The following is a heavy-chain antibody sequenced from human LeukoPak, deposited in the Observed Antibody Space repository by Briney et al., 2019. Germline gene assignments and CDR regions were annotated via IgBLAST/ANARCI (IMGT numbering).Heavy chain of an antibody. J-gene: IGHJ4*02. D-gene: IGHD3-22*01. CDR1: GGSISSHF. CDR3: ARDGDSSGAFDY. CDR2: IYSSGST. Sequence: SETLSLTRTVSGGSISSHFWSWIRQPPGKGLEWIGYIYSSGSTNYNRSLKRRVTISVDTFKKQFSLKLSSVAAADTAVYYCARDGDSSGAFDYWGQGTLVTVS. V-gene: IGHV4-59*11.